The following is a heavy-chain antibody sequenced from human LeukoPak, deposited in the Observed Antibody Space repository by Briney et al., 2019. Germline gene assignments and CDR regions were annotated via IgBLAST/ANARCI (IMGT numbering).Heavy chain of an antibody. D-gene: IGHD2-2*01. CDR1: GFTLGSYS. V-gene: IGHV4-34*01. CDR2: INHSGST. Sequence: GSLRLSCAASGFTLGSYSTNWVRQAPGKGLEWIGEINHSGSTNYNPSLKSRVTISVDTSKNQFSLKLSSVTAADTAVYYCARGDCSSTSCYRASWFDPWGQGTLVTVSS. J-gene: IGHJ5*02. CDR3: ARGDCSSTSCYRASWFDP.